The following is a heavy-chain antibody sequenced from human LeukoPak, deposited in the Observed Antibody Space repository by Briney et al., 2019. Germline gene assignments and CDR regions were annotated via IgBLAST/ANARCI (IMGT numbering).Heavy chain of an antibody. J-gene: IGHJ4*02. CDR2: IYYSGST. CDR1: GGPISSGGYY. CDR3: ARSSTVTTLDY. Sequence: SETLSLTCTVSGGPISSGGYYWSWIRQHPGKGLEWIGYIYYSGSTYYNPSLKSRVTISVDTSKNQFSLKLSSVTAADTAVYYCARSSTVTTLDYWGQGTLVTVSS. D-gene: IGHD4-17*01. V-gene: IGHV4-31*03.